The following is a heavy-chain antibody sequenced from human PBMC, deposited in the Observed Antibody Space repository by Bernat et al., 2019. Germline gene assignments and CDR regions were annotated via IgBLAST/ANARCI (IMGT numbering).Heavy chain of an antibody. CDR2: IYHSGST. CDR1: GYSISSGYY. V-gene: IGHV4-38-2*01. J-gene: IGHJ6*03. CDR3: ARVSVGRVAATTDYYYMDV. Sequence: QVQLQESGPGLVKPSETLSLTCAVSGYSISSGYYWGWIRQPPGKGLEWIGSIYHSGSTYYNPSLKSRVTISVDTSKNQFSLKLSSVTAADTAVYYCARVSVGRVAATTDYYYMDVWGKRDHGHRPL. D-gene: IGHD2-15*01.